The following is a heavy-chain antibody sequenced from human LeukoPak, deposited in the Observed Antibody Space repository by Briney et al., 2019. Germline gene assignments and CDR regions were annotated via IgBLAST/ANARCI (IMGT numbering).Heavy chain of an antibody. CDR1: GFTFSSYS. CDR2: ISSSRSTI. V-gene: IGHV3-48*01. CDR3: AREYCSSTSCLYDY. D-gene: IGHD2-2*01. Sequence: GGSLRLSCAASGFTFSSYSMNWVRQPQGKGMEWVSYISSSRSTIYYADSVRGRFTISRDNAKNSLYLQMNSLRAEDTAVYYCAREYCSSTSCLYDYWGQGTLVTVSS. J-gene: IGHJ4*02.